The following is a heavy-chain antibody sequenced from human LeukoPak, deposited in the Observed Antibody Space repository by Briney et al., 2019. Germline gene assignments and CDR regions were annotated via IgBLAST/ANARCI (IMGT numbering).Heavy chain of an antibody. J-gene: IGHJ6*02. CDR1: GGSVSSGSYF. D-gene: IGHD5-18*01. Sequence: SETLSLTCTVSGGSVSSGSYFWSWIRQPPGKGLEWIGYISDSGSSNYNPSLRSRVTISLDTSNNQFSLKLSSVTAADTAVYYCARDGSSYGHYYGMDVWGQGTTVTVSS. CDR2: ISDSGSS. V-gene: IGHV4-61*01. CDR3: ARDGSSYGHYYGMDV.